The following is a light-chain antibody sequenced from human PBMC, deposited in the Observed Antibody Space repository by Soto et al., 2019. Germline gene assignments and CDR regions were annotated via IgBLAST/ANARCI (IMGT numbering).Light chain of an antibody. CDR2: DAS. CDR1: EGVSSR. Sequence: DIQMTQSPSSVSVSVGDRVTITCRASEGVSSRLVWYQQRPGRAPNLLIYDASTLQSGVPSRFIGSGSGTDFTLTISSLQPEDFATYYGQHINSFPGTFGGGTKVEVK. V-gene: IGKV1-12*01. CDR3: QHINSFPGT. J-gene: IGKJ4*01.